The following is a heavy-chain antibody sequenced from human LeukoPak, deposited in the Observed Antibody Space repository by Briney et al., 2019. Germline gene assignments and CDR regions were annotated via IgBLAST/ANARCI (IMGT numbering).Heavy chain of an antibody. Sequence: SETLSLTCAVYGGSFSGYYWSWIRQPPGKGLEWIGEINHSGGTNYNPSLKSRVTISVDTSKNQFSLKLSSVTAADTAVYYCARAQLDYYYYMDVWGKGTTVTVSS. D-gene: IGHD1-1*01. V-gene: IGHV4-34*01. CDR3: ARAQLDYYYYMDV. CDR1: GGSFSGYY. CDR2: INHSGGT. J-gene: IGHJ6*03.